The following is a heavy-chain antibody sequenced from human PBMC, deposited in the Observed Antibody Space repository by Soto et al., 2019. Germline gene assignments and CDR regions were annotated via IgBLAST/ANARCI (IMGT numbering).Heavy chain of an antibody. CDR2: INPSGGST. Sequence: ASVKVSCKASGYTFTCYYMDWVRQAPGQGLEWMGIINPSGGSTSYAQKFQGRVTMTRDTSTSTVYMELSSLRSEDTAVYYCATSRWYSSSWRGEYYFDYWGQGTLVTVSS. V-gene: IGHV1-46*01. J-gene: IGHJ4*02. CDR1: GYTFTCYY. D-gene: IGHD6-13*01. CDR3: ATSRWYSSSWRGEYYFDY.